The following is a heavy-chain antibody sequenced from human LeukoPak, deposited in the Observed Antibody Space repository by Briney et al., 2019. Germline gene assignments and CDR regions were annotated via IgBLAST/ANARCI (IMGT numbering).Heavy chain of an antibody. CDR3: ARDNGPDENWFDP. D-gene: IGHD4-17*01. CDR1: GFTFSSYS. CDR2: ISSSSSYI. V-gene: IGHV3-21*01. Sequence: GGSLRLSCAASGFTFSSYSMNWVRQAPGKGLEWVSSISSSSSYIYYADSVKGRFTISRDNAKNSLYLQMNSLRAEDTAVYYCARDNGPDENWFDPWGQGTLVTVSS. J-gene: IGHJ5*02.